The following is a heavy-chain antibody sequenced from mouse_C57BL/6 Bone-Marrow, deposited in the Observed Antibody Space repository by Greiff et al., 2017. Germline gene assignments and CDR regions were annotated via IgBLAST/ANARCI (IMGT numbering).Heavy chain of an antibody. CDR1: GYTFTSYW. D-gene: IGHD1-1*01. J-gene: IGHJ3*01. V-gene: IGHV1-59*01. CDR3: ASITTVVATGAY. Sequence: VQLQQPGAELVRPGTSVKLSCKASGYTFTSYWMPWVKQRPGQGLEWIGVIGPSDSYTNYNQKFNGKDTLTVDTSSSTAYMQLSSLTSEDSAVYYCASITTVVATGAYWGQGTLVTVSA. CDR2: IGPSDSYT.